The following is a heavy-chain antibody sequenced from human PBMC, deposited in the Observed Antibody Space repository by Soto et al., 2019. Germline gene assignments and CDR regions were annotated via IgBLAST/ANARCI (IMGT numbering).Heavy chain of an antibody. CDR1: SGFTFSNHW. V-gene: IGHV3-74*01. Sequence: PGGSLRLACVASSGFTFSNHWMHGVLQAPGKGLVWVSRISRDGTSTNYADSVKGRFTISRDNAKNTLYLQMNSLRAEDTAVYYCARAERIAVAGYGVYYHDRMHVWAQGTTVPVS. CDR3: ARAERIAVAGYGVYYHDRMHV. D-gene: IGHD6-19*01. J-gene: IGHJ6*02. CDR2: ISRDGTST.